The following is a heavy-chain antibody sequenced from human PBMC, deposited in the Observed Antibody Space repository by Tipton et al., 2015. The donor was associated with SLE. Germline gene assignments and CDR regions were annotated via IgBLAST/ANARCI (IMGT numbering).Heavy chain of an antibody. CDR2: ISAYNGNT. V-gene: IGHV1-18*01. Sequence: QSGAEVKKPGASVKVSCKASGYTFTSYGISWVRQAPGQGLEWMGWISAYNGNTNYAQKLQGRVTMTTDTSTSTAYMELRSLRSDDTAVHYCARDLGVTIFGVVDYYYYGMDVWGQGTTVTVSS. CDR3: ARDLGVTIFGVVDYYYYGMDV. D-gene: IGHD3-3*01. J-gene: IGHJ6*02. CDR1: GYTFTSYG.